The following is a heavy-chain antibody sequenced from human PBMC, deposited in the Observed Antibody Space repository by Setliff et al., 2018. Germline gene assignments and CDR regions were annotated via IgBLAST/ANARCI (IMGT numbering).Heavy chain of an antibody. CDR2: ISSSGSTI. V-gene: IGHV3-48*03. Sequence: GGSLRLSCAASGFTFSSYEMNWVRQAPGKGLEWVSYISSSGSTIYYADSVKGRFTISRDNAKNSLYLQMNSLRDEDTAVYYCARDLAPPGPAYEKNGEKGGYCSTTSCDSWGQGTLVTVSS. D-gene: IGHD2-2*01. J-gene: IGHJ5*01. CDR1: GFTFSSYE. CDR3: ARDLAPPGPAYEKNGEKGGYCSTTSCDS.